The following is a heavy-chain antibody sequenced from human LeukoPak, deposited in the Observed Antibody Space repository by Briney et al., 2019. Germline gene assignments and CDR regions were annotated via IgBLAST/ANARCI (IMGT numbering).Heavy chain of an antibody. D-gene: IGHD1-26*01. CDR3: AKDRLGAMLYFDY. CDR2: IKQDGSEK. V-gene: IGHV3-7*03. CDR1: GFIFSQYW. J-gene: IGHJ4*02. Sequence: GGSLRLSCAASGFIFSQYWMSWVRQAPGKGLEWVANIKQDGSEKYYLRSVEGRFSISRDNTKNSLYLQMNSLRAEDTAVYYCAKDRLGAMLYFDYWGQGTLVTVSS.